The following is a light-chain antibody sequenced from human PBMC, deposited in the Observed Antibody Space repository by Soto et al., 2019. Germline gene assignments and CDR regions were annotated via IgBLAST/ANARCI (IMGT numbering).Light chain of an antibody. CDR1: SSDVVGYNY. CDR2: EVS. V-gene: IGLV2-8*01. Sequence: QSVLTQPPSASGSPGQSVTISCTGTSSDVVGYNYVSWYQQHPGKAPKLMIYEVSKRPSGVPDRFSGSKSGNTASLTVSGLQAEDEADYYCSSYAGSNNLVFGGGTKLPVL. CDR3: SSYAGSNNLV. J-gene: IGLJ2*01.